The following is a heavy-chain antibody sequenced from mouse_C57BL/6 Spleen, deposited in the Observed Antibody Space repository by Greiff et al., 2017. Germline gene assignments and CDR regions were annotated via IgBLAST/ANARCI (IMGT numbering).Heavy chain of an antibody. Sequence: VKLQQPGAELVKPGASVKMSCKASGYTFTSYWITWVKQRPGQGLEWIGDIYPGSGSTNYNEKFKSKATLTVDTSSSTAYMQLSSLTSEDSAVYYCARSGDSSGLYYFDYWGQGTTLTVSS. V-gene: IGHV1-55*01. CDR3: ARSGDSSGLYYFDY. CDR1: GYTFTSYW. J-gene: IGHJ2*01. D-gene: IGHD3-2*02. CDR2: IYPGSGST.